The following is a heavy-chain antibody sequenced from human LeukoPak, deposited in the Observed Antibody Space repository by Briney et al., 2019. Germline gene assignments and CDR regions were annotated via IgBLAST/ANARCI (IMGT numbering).Heavy chain of an antibody. CDR3: ARDKGGYNYDC. Sequence: GASVEVSCKASGYTFTDYYMHWVRQAPGQGLEWMGWINPNSGGTNYAQKFQGRVTMTSDTSISTAYMELSRLTSDDTAVYYCARDKGGYNYDCWAQGTLVIVSS. CDR2: INPNSGGT. CDR1: GYTFTDYY. J-gene: IGHJ4*02. V-gene: IGHV1-2*02. D-gene: IGHD5-24*01.